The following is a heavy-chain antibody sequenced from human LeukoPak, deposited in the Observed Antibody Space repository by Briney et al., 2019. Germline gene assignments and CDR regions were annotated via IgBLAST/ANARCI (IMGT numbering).Heavy chain of an antibody. CDR3: AKKGGTGWSENWFDP. J-gene: IGHJ5*02. Sequence: QTGRTLRLSCAASGFTFNNYGMHWVRQAPGKGLEWVAIMWADGYTYHYADSVRGRFTVSRDNSKNTVYLQMNSLEAEDTAVYYCAKKGGTGWSENWFDPWGQGTLVTVSS. D-gene: IGHD6-19*01. CDR2: MWADGYTY. V-gene: IGHV3-33*06. CDR1: GFTFNNYG.